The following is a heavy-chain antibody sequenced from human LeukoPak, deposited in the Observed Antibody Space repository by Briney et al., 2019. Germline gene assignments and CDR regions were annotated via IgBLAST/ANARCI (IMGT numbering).Heavy chain of an antibody. V-gene: IGHV1-18*01. J-gene: IGHJ4*02. CDR2: ISGSNGNT. Sequence: ASVRVSCKASGYNFNRYGVSWVRQAPGQGLEWVGWISGSNGNTYYAQSFQGRVTMTTDVSRGTAYMDLRNLGFDDTAVYFCARSGRGTYYYFDLWGQGTLVSVSS. CDR3: ARSGRGTYYYFDL. CDR1: GYNFNRYG. D-gene: IGHD1-26*01.